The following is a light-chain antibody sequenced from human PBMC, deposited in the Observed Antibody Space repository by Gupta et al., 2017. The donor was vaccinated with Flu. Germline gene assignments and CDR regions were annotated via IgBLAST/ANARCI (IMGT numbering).Light chain of an antibody. V-gene: IGLV2-14*01. CDR3: NCFTASGPWL. J-gene: IGLJ3*02. CDR1: TSDVGSHNR. CDR2: EVS. Sequence: QPALTQPASVSGSPGQSITLSCIGTTSDVGSHNRVSWCQQLPGNAPIVIFYEVSTRPSGVSQRSGGYNSGTAALMTMSGLEPDDEAYYYWNCFTASGPWLFGGGTKLTV.